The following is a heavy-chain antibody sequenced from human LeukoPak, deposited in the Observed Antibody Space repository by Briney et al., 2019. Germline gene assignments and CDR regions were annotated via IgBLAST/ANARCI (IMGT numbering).Heavy chain of an antibody. CDR3: ARDHYGSGSYKAYFDY. D-gene: IGHD3-10*01. CDR1: DASVTTYS. CDR2: VYSSGAT. J-gene: IGHJ4*01. V-gene: IGHV4-4*07. Sequence: SETLSLTCTVSDASVTTYSWSWLRQPAGKGLEWIGRVYSSGATKYNPSLKSRVTISADISKNQFSLKLPSVTAADTAVYYCARDHYGSGSYKAYFDYWGHGIQVTVSS.